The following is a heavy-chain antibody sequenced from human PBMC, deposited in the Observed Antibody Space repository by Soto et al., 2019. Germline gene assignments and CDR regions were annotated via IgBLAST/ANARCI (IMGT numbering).Heavy chain of an antibody. CDR1: GYTFSDYG. J-gene: IGHJ4*02. CDR3: ARDRPYYYDSSCYYAPLDS. D-gene: IGHD3-22*01. Sequence: QVQLVQSGAEVKKPGAAVKVSCKTSGYTFSDYGISWVRQAPGQGLEWIGWISAYDGKTNSAQKFQGRVSMTTDTSTSTGHMELRSLTYDDTAVYYCARDRPYYYDSSCYYAPLDSWGQGTLVTVSS. CDR2: ISAYDGKT. V-gene: IGHV1-18*01.